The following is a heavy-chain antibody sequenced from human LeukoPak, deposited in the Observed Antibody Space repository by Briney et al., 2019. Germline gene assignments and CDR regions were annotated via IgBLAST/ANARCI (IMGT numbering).Heavy chain of an antibody. CDR3: ARQMGTISYNFDY. CDR1: GFSFSDSY. V-gene: IGHV3-11*01. Sequence: GGSLRLSCAASGFSFSDSYMSWIRQAPGKGLEWVSYISSSGTTIHYADSVKGRFTISRDNAKNSLYLQMNSLRAEDTAVYYCARQMGTISYNFDYWGQGTLVNVSS. J-gene: IGHJ4*02. D-gene: IGHD5-24*01. CDR2: ISSSGTTI.